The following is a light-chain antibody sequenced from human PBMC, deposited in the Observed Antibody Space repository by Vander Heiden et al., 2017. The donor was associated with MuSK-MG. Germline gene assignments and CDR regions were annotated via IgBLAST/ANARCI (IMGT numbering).Light chain of an antibody. Sequence: IQLTSTPSSLSASVGDRVTITCRASQTISTFLNWYQQKPGQVPKILIYSTSNLQSGVPSRFSGSGSGTDFTLTISSLQPEDFATYFCQQSYNTPYTFAQGTKLEIK. CDR1: QTISTF. J-gene: IGKJ2*01. V-gene: IGKV1-39*01. CDR2: STS. CDR3: QQSYNTPYT.